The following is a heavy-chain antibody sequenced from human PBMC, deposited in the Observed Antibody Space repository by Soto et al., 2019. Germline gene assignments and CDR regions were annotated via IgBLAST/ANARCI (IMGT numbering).Heavy chain of an antibody. V-gene: IGHV3-7*03. CDR3: VKDGGYCSSSTCYSPRNHYFDS. Sequence: GGSLRLSCAASGFIFSDYWMSWVRQAPGKGPEWVANIKFDGSEKQYVDSVRGRFTISRDNSRNSLFLQMNSLRAGDTAVYYCVKDGGYCSSSTCYSPRNHYFDSWGQGTLVTVPQ. CDR1: GFIFSDYW. CDR2: IKFDGSEK. D-gene: IGHD2-2*01. J-gene: IGHJ4*02.